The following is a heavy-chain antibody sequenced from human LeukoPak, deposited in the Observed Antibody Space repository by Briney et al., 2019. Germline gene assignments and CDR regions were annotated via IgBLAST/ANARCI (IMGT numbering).Heavy chain of an antibody. CDR3: ARDRAPNSGTVLAS. CDR2: ISSLSSTI. Sequence: GSLRLSCAASGFTFSGYSMNWVRQAPGKGLEWVSYISSLSSTIYYADSMKGRFTISRDNAKNSVYLQMNSLRADDTAVYYCARDRAPNSGTVLASWGQGTLVTVSS. D-gene: IGHD1-26*01. J-gene: IGHJ1*01. V-gene: IGHV3-48*01. CDR1: GFTFSGYS.